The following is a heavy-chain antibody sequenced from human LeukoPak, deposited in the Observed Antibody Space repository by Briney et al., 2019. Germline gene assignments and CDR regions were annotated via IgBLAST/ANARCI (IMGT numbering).Heavy chain of an antibody. V-gene: IGHV3-23*01. CDR3: AKGGAALTDAPHGDVVTTTLDGFDL. CDR1: GFDFSAYA. CDR2: VSGSGYRR. Sequence: PGGSLRLSCAASGFDFSAYAMTWVRQAPGKGLEWVSTVSGSGYRRYYADSVRGRFTVSRDNAKKTIFVQMRSLRAEDTAKYYCAKGGAALTDAPHGDVVTTTLDGFDLWGQGAMVTVSS. J-gene: IGHJ3*01. D-gene: IGHD2-21*02.